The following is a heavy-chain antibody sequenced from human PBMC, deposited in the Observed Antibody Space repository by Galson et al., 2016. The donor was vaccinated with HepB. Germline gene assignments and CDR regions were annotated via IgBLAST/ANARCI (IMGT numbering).Heavy chain of an antibody. CDR1: GYTFTTYY. D-gene: IGHD5-18*01. J-gene: IGHJ5*01. Sequence: SVKVSCKASGYTFTTYYVHWVRQAPGQGLEWMGIINPTGGSTIYAQKLQGRITMTRDTSSNTVYKELSSLRSEDTAVYYCARGGYSQTVTWFDSWGQGTLVTVSP. V-gene: IGHV1-46*04. CDR2: INPTGGST. CDR3: ARGGYSQTVTWFDS.